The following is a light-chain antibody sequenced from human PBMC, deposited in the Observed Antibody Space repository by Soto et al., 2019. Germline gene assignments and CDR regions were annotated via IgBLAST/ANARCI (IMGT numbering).Light chain of an antibody. J-gene: IGKJ5*01. V-gene: IGKV1-13*02. CDR1: QGISSA. CDR3: QQFNPPIT. Sequence: AIQLTQSPSSLSAYVGDRVTITCRASQGISSALAWYQQKPGKAPKLLIYDASSLESGVPSRFSGSGSGTDFTLTISSLQPEDFATYYCQQFNPPITFGQGTRLEIK. CDR2: DAS.